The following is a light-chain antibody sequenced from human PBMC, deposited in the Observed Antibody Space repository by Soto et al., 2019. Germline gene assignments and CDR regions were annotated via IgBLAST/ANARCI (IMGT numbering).Light chain of an antibody. CDR1: QGIGVY. V-gene: IGKV1-27*01. CDR2: AAS. Sequence: DIQMTQSPSSLSASLGDRVTITCRASQGIGVYLAWFQQKPGKVPKLLIYAASTLQSVVPSRFSGSGSGTDFTLTITSLQPEDVATYYCQKYNSAPLPFGGGTKVEIK. J-gene: IGKJ4*01. CDR3: QKYNSAPLP.